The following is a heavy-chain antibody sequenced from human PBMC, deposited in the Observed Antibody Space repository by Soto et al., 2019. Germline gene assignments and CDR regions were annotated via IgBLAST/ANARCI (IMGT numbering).Heavy chain of an antibody. V-gene: IGHV3-21*01. CDR2: ISATSNHI. CDR1: DFTFSTYS. D-gene: IGHD3-3*01. J-gene: IGHJ6*02. Sequence: GGSLRLSCVASDFTFSTYSMNWVRQSPGKGLEWVAYISATSNHIYYADSLKGRFTISRDNAKSSLYLHMNSLRAEDTAVYFCARDSITIFGGGMDVWGQGTTVTVSS. CDR3: ARDSITIFGGGMDV.